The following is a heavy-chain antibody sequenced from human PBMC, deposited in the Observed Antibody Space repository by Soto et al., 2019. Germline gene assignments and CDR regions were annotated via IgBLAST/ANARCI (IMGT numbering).Heavy chain of an antibody. CDR1: GYTLTELS. V-gene: IGHV1-24*01. CDR3: ATDPGTTVTLDY. J-gene: IGHJ4*02. Sequence: ASVKVSCKVSGYTLTELSMHWVRQAPGKGLEWMGGFDPEDGETIYAQKFQGRVTMTEDTPTDTAYMELSSLRSEDTAVYYCATDPGTTVTLDYWGQGTLVTVSS. D-gene: IGHD4-17*01. CDR2: FDPEDGET.